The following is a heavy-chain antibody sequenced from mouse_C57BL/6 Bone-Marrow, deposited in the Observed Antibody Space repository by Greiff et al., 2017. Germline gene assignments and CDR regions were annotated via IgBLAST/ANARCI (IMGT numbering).Heavy chain of an antibody. CDR1: GYTFTSYW. Sequence: QVQLQQPGAELVKPGASVKLSCKASGYTFTSYWMQWVKQRPGQGLEWIGEIDPSESYTNYNQKFKGKATLTVDTSSSTAYMQLSSLTSEDSAVYYCARVGGWPIFDYWGQGTTLTVSS. CDR3: ARVGGWPIFDY. V-gene: IGHV1-50*01. J-gene: IGHJ2*01. CDR2: IDPSESYT. D-gene: IGHD3-3*01.